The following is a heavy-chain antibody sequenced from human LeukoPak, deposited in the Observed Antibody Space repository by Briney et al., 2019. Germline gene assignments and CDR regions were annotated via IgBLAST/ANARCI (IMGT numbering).Heavy chain of an antibody. V-gene: IGHV3-20*04. Sequence: AGSLRLSCAASGFTFDDYGMRWVRQPPGKGLEWFAGINSNGGSTGYADSVKGRFTTSRDNAKNSLYLQMNSLRAEETAVYYCAKKKTDYSYPSSFDYWGQGTLVTVSS. CDR3: AKKKTDYSYPSSFDY. D-gene: IGHD4-11*01. CDR2: INSNGGST. CDR1: GFTFDDYG. J-gene: IGHJ4*02.